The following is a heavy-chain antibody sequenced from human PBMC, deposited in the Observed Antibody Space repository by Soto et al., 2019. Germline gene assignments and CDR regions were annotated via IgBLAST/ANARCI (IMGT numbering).Heavy chain of an antibody. CDR2: IWYDGSNK. CDR1: GFTFSSYG. V-gene: IGHV3-33*01. CDR3: ARLYYYGMDV. J-gene: IGHJ6*02. Sequence: QVQLVESGGGVVQPGGSLRLSCAASGFTFSSYGMHWVRQAPGKGLEWVAVIWYDGSNKYYADSVKGRFTISRDNSKNTLYLQMNSLRAEDTAVYYCARLYYYGMDVWGQGTTVTVSS.